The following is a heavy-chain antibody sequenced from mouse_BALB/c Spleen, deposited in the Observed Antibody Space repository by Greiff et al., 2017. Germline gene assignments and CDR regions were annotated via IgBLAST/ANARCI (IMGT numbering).Heavy chain of an antibody. CDR1: GYSITSGYY. D-gene: IGHD2-4*01. V-gene: IGHV3-6*02. J-gene: IGHJ2*01. Sequence: VQLKESGPGLVKPSQSLSLTCSVTGYSITSGYYWNWIRQFPGNKLEWMGYISYDGSNNYNPSLKNRISITRDTSKNQFFLKLNSVTTEDTATYYCAREGVYYDYGFDYWGQGTTLTVSS. CDR2: ISYDGSN. CDR3: AREGVYYDYGFDY.